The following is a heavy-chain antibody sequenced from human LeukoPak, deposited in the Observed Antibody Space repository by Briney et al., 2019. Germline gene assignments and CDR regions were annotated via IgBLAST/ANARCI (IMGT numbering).Heavy chain of an antibody. J-gene: IGHJ4*02. D-gene: IGHD3-10*01. CDR1: GFTFDEYG. CDR3: ARGGVDYYGSGTYYLMYYFDY. V-gene: IGHV3-23*01. CDR2: ISGSGGAT. Sequence: LAGGSLRLSCAASGFTFDEYGMSWVRQAPGKGLEWVSGISGSGGATYYADSVKGRFTISRDDPHNTLYLQMNSLRAEDTAVYFCARGGVDYYGSGTYYLMYYFDYWGQGALVTVSS.